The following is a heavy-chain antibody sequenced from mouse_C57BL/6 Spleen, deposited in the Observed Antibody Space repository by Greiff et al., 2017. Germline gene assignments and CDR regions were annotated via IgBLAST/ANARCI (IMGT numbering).Heavy chain of an antibody. V-gene: IGHV1-81*01. J-gene: IGHJ2*01. D-gene: IGHD2-4*01. CDR3: ARRDDYYYFDY. CDR2: IYPRSGNT. CDR1: GYTFTSYG. Sequence: VMLVESGAELARPGASVKLSCKASGYTFTSYGISWVKQRTGQGLEWIGEIYPRSGNTYYNEKFKGKATLTADKSSSTAYMELRSLTSEDSAVYFCARRDDYYYFDYWGQGTTLTVSS.